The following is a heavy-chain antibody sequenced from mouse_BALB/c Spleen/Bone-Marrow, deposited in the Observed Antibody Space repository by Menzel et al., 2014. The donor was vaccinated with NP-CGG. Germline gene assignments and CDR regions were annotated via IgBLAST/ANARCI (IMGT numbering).Heavy chain of an antibody. CDR3: ARQGYYGRSDY. Sequence: EVQGVESGGGLVQPGGSLKLSCAASGFDFSRYWMSWVRQAPGKGLEWIGKINPESSTINYTPSLKDKFIISRDNAKNTLYLQMSKVRSEDTALYYCARQGYYGRSDYWGQGTTLTVSS. CDR1: GFDFSRYW. J-gene: IGHJ2*01. V-gene: IGHV4-1*02. CDR2: INPESSTI. D-gene: IGHD1-1*01.